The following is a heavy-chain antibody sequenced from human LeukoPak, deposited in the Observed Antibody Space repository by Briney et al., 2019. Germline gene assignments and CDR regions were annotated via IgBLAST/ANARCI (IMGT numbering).Heavy chain of an antibody. D-gene: IGHD2-2*01. Sequence: ASVKVSCKASGGTFSSYAISWVRQAPGQGLEWTGRINPNTGDTNYAQEFQGRVTMTRDTSITTAYMDLNRLKSDDTAVYYCAREDYYAPDYWGQGTLVTVSS. CDR2: INPNTGDT. V-gene: IGHV1-2*06. J-gene: IGHJ4*02. CDR1: GGTFSSYA. CDR3: AREDYYAPDY.